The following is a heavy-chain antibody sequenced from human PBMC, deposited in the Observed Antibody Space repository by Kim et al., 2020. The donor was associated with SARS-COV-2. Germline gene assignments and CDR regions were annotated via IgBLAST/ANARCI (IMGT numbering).Heavy chain of an antibody. Sequence: GGSLRLSCAASGFSFRNYGMHWVRQAPGKGLEWVAVIWYDGSKKYYAGSMKGRFTISRDNSKNTLDLQMNSLRADDTSLYYCARDKFPLCSSTGCLGERAFDIWGQGTMVIVSS. CDR1: GFSFRNYG. CDR3: ARDKFPLCSSTGCLGERAFDI. D-gene: IGHD2-8*02. CDR2: IWYDGSKK. V-gene: IGHV3-33*01. J-gene: IGHJ3*02.